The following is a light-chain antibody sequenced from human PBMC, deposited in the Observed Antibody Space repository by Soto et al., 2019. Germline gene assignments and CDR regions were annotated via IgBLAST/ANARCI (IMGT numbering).Light chain of an antibody. CDR2: GVS. V-gene: IGKV3-20*01. CDR1: QSVSSSY. Sequence: EIVLTQSPGTLSLSPWKRATLSCRASQSVSSSYLAWYQQKPGQAPRLLIHGVSSRATGIPDRFSGSGSGPDFTLTISRLEPEDFAVYDCHQYGNSPWTFGQGTKVDIK. CDR3: HQYGNSPWT. J-gene: IGKJ1*01.